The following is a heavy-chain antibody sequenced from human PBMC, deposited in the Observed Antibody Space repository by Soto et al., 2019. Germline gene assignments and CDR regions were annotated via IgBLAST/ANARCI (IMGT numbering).Heavy chain of an antibody. J-gene: IGHJ5*02. Sequence: SETLSLTCNVSGGSISSGGYYWNWIRQVPGRGLEWIGYISYSASSFYNPSLKSRVTISVDTSKNQFSLKLSSVSAADTALYYCARCSLVVVPAPGFDPWGRGTLVTVSS. V-gene: IGHV4-31*03. CDR3: ARCSLVVVPAPGFDP. CDR2: ISYSASS. CDR1: GGSISSGGYY. D-gene: IGHD2-2*01.